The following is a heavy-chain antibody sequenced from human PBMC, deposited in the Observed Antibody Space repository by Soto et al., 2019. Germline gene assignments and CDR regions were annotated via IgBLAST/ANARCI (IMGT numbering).Heavy chain of an antibody. CDR3: ARVPSPFDFYYAMDV. CDR1: GGSISSGAYS. CDR2: IYHSGST. Sequence: SETLSLTCTVSGGSISSGAYSWNWIRQHPGKGLEWIGYIYHSGSTYYNPSLQSRVTISVDTSKNQFSLKVISVTAADTAVYYCARVPSPFDFYYAMDVWGQGTTVTVSS. D-gene: IGHD3-16*01. V-gene: IGHV4-31*03. J-gene: IGHJ6*02.